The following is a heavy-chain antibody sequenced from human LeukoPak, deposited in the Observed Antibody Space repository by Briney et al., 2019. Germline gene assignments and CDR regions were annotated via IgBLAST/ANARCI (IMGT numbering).Heavy chain of an antibody. V-gene: IGHV4-34*01. Sequence: PSETLSLTCAVYGGSFSGYYWSWIRQPPGKGLEWIGEINHSGSTNYNPSLKSRVTISVDTSKNQFSLKLSSVTAADTTVYYCARGRMPALGYCSSTSCYTERTTAFDPWGQGTLVTVSS. D-gene: IGHD2-2*02. CDR1: GGSFSGYY. J-gene: IGHJ5*02. CDR2: INHSGST. CDR3: ARGRMPALGYCSSTSCYTERTTAFDP.